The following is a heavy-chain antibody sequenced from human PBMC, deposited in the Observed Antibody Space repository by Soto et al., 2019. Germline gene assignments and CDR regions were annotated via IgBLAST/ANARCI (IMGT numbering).Heavy chain of an antibody. V-gene: IGHV1-69*01. CDR3: AREAHGSGGGYSYYAMDV. Sequence: QVQMVQSGPEVKKPGSSVRVSCKASGNTFSDSALSWVRQAPGRGLEWMGGIIPIFGLSDYSQKFLGRVTITADESRTTAYMELKNLRPDDTAIYYCAREAHGSGGGYSYYAMDVWGQGTTVTVSS. CDR2: IIPIFGLS. J-gene: IGHJ6*02. D-gene: IGHD2-21*01. CDR1: GNTFSDSA.